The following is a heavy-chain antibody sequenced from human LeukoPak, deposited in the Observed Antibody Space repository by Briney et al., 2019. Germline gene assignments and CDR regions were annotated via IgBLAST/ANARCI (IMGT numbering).Heavy chain of an antibody. CDR1: GFTFSIHA. Sequence: GGSLRLSCAVSGFTFSIHAMSWVRQAPGKGLEWVSGINGGGGSTYYADSVKGRFTISRDNSKNTLYLQMNSLRAEDMAVYFCAKVRPDFTVGVYYFDYWGQGTLVTVSS. D-gene: IGHD1-26*01. J-gene: IGHJ4*02. CDR3: AKVRPDFTVGVYYFDY. V-gene: IGHV3-23*01. CDR2: INGGGGST.